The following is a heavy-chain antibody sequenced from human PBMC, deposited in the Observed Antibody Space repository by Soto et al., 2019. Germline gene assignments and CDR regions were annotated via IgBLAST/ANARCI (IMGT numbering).Heavy chain of an antibody. J-gene: IGHJ6*02. CDR3: ARAGVYYGYYYYYYGMDV. Sequence: SQTLSLTCAISGDSVSSNSAAWNWIRQSPSRGLEWLGRTYYRSKWYNDYAVSVKSRITINPDTSKNQFSLQLNSVTTEDTAVYYCARAGVYYGYYYYYYGMDVWGQGTTVTVSS. V-gene: IGHV6-1*01. CDR2: TYYRSKWYN. D-gene: IGHD3-10*01. CDR1: GDSVSSNSAA.